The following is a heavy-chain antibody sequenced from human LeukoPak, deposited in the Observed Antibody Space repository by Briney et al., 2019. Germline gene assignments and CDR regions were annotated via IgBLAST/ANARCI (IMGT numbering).Heavy chain of an antibody. CDR3: AKGGSAAAKGKYYFDY. Sequence: GGSLRLSCAASGFTFSTFAMSWVCQAPEKGLEWVSAISGSGGSTYYTDSVKGRFTISRDSSKNTLYLQMNSLRADDTAVYYCAKGGSAAAKGKYYFDYWGPGTLVTVSS. J-gene: IGHJ4*02. CDR2: ISGSGGST. V-gene: IGHV3-23*01. D-gene: IGHD6-13*01. CDR1: GFTFSTFA.